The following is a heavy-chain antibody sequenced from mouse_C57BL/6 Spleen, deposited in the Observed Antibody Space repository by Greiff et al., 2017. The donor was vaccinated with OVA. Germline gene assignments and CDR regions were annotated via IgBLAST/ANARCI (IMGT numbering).Heavy chain of an antibody. J-gene: IGHJ4*01. CDR3: ARNYGSSYIAMDY. D-gene: IGHD1-1*01. CDR1: GYTFTSYW. V-gene: IGHV1-50*01. Sequence: QVQLQQSGAELVKPGASVKLSCKASGYTFTSYWMQWVKQRPGQGLEWIGEIDPSDSYTNYNQKFKGKATLTVDKSSSTAYMQLSSLTSEDAAVYYCARNYGSSYIAMDYWGQGTSVTVSS. CDR2: IDPSDSYT.